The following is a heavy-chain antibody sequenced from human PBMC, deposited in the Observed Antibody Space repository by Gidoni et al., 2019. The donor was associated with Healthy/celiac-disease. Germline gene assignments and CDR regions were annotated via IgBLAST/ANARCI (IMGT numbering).Heavy chain of an antibody. J-gene: IGHJ4*02. CDR3: ARATGGVITPPVFDY. V-gene: IGHV3-30-3*01. Sequence: QVQLVESGGGVVQPGRSLRLSCAAAGFTFSSYAMHWVRQAPGKGMEWVAVISYDGSNKYYADSVKGRFTISRDNSKNTLYLQMNSLRAEDTAVYYCARATGGVITPPVFDYWGQGTLVTVSS. CDR2: ISYDGSNK. CDR1: GFTFSSYA. D-gene: IGHD3-16*01.